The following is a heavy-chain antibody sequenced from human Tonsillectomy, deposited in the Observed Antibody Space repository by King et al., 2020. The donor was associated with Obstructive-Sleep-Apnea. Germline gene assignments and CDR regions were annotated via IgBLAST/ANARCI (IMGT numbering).Heavy chain of an antibody. CDR3: VKAPYYDILTGFWGDYYYYAMDV. D-gene: IGHD3-9*01. V-gene: IGHV3-30*18. Sequence: VQLVESGGGVVQPGGSPRLSCAASGFTFSNYGMHWVRQAPGKGLEWVAIISFDGSNKYYADSVKGRFTISRDNSRNTLYLQMNNMRAEDTAVYYWVKAPYYDILTGFWGDYYYYAMDVWGQGTTVTVSS. CDR1: GFTFSNYG. J-gene: IGHJ6*02. CDR2: ISFDGSNK.